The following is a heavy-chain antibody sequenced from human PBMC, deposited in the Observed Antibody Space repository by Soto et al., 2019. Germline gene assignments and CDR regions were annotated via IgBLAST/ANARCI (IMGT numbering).Heavy chain of an antibody. V-gene: IGHV3-33*01. CDR3: ARDFIEAAGEEMGWFDP. CDR1: GFTFSSYG. D-gene: IGHD6-13*01. Sequence: GGSLRLSCAASGFTFSSYGMHWVRQAPGKGLEWVAVIWYDGSNKYYADSVKGRFTISRDNSKNTLYLQMNSLRAEDTAVYYCARDFIEAAGEEMGWFDPWGQGTLVTVSS. J-gene: IGHJ5*02. CDR2: IWYDGSNK.